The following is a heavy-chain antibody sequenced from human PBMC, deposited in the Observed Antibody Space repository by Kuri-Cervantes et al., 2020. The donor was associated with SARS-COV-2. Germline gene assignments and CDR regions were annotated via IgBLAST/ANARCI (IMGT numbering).Heavy chain of an antibody. J-gene: IGHJ3*02. CDR3: ARYPTGSSGWYSSDAFDI. D-gene: IGHD6-19*01. V-gene: IGHV1-69*05. CDR1: GGTFSSYA. CDR2: IIPIFGTA. Sequence: SVKVSCKASGGTFSSYAISWVRQAPGQGLEWMGGIIPIFGTANYAQKFQGRVTITTDESTSTAYMELSSVTAADTAVYYCARYPTGSSGWYSSDAFDIWGQGTMVTVSS.